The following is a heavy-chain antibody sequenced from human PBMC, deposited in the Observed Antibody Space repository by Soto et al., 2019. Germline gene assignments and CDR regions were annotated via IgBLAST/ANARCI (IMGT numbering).Heavy chain of an antibody. CDR3: AREGGYIPLRSLEWLFFEY. V-gene: IGHV3-74*01. D-gene: IGHD3-3*01. J-gene: IGHJ4*02. CDR2: INSDGSRT. CDR1: GFTISSYW. Sequence: GASLRLSCAASGFTISSYWMHSVRQAPGKWLVWVSRINSDGSRTSYADSVKGRFPISREIAKNKLYLQMISLRAEEAAVYYCAREGGYIPLRSLEWLFFEYWGQGT.